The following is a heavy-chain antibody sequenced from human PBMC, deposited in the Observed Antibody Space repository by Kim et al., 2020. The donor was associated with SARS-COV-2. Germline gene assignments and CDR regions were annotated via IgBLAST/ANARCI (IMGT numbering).Heavy chain of an antibody. J-gene: IGHJ4*02. V-gene: IGHV4-4*02. CDR1: GGSISNGHW. Sequence: SETLSLTCAVSGGSISNGHWWSWVRQPPGEALEWIAEISHSGSTNYNPSLKSRVTISADKSKNHFSLRLSSVTAADTAVYYCARVDDYWGPGTLVTVSS. CDR3: ARVDDY. CDR2: ISHSGST.